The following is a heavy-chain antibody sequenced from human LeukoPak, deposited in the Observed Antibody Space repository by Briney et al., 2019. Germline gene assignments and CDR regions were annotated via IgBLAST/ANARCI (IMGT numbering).Heavy chain of an antibody. CDR1: GFTLSSYA. CDR2: ISYDGSNK. D-gene: IGHD2-2*01. V-gene: IGHV3-30-3*01. CDR3: ARGCSSTSCTAGAFDI. J-gene: IGHJ3*02. Sequence: PGRSLRLSCAASGFTLSSYAMHWVRQAPGKGLEWVAVISYDGSNKYYADSVKGRFTISRDNSKNTLYLQMNSLRAEDTAVYYCARGCSSTSCTAGAFDIWGQGTMVTVSS.